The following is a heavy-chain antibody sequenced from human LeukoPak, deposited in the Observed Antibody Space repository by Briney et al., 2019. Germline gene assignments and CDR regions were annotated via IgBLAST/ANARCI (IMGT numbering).Heavy chain of an antibody. CDR1: GGSISSYY. J-gene: IGHJ3*02. Sequence: SETLSLTCTVSGGSISSYYWSWIRQPPGKGLEWIGYIYYSGSTHYNPSLTSRVTISVDTSKNQFSLKLSSVTAADTAVYYCASNGYYYDSSGYYPSDAFDIWGQGTMVTVSS. CDR3: ASNGYYYDSSGYYPSDAFDI. V-gene: IGHV4-59*08. D-gene: IGHD3-22*01. CDR2: IYYSGST.